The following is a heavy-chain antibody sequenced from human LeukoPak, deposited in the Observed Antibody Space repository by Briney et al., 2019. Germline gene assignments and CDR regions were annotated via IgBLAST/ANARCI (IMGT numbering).Heavy chain of an antibody. CDR3: AKFEAVLLWFGESTNFDY. J-gene: IGHJ4*02. Sequence: RTGGSLRLSCAASGFTFSSYAMSWVRQAPGKGLEWVSAISGSGGSTYYADSVKGRFTISRDNSKNTLYLQMNSLRAEDTAVYYCAKFEAVLLWFGESTNFDYWGQGTLVTVSS. CDR1: GFTFSSYA. CDR2: ISGSGGST. V-gene: IGHV3-23*01. D-gene: IGHD3-10*01.